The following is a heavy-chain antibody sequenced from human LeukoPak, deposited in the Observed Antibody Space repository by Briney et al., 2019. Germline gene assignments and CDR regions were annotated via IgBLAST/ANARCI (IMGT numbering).Heavy chain of an antibody. CDR3: ARDVGEYCSSTNCYASHY. J-gene: IGHJ4*02. V-gene: IGHV1-2*02. D-gene: IGHD2-2*01. CDR1: GYTFTGYY. CDR2: INPNSGGT. Sequence: GTSVKVSCKASGYTFTGYYMHWVRQAPGQGLEWMGWINPNSGGTNYAQKFQGRVTMTRDTSITTAYMELSSLRSDDTAVYYCARDVGEYCSSTNCYASHYWGQGTLVTVSS.